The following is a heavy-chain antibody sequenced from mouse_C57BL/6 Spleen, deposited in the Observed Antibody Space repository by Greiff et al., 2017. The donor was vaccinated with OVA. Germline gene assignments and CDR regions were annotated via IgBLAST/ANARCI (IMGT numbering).Heavy chain of an antibody. D-gene: IGHD3-2*02. CDR2: IYPSDSET. V-gene: IGHV1-61*01. Sequence: QVQLQQPGAELVRPGSSVKLSCKASGYTFTSYWMDWVKQRPGQGLEWIGNIYPSDSETHYNQKFKDKATLTVDKSSSTAYMQLSSLTSEDSAVYYGARRDSSGYDWGQGTTLTVSS. CDR1: GYTFTSYW. CDR3: ARRDSSGYD. J-gene: IGHJ2*01.